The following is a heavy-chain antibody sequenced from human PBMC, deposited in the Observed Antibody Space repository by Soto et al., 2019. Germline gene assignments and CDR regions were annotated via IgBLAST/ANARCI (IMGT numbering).Heavy chain of an antibody. D-gene: IGHD3-10*01. J-gene: IGHJ6*02. Sequence: PGGSLRLSCAASGFTFSSYAMSWVRQAPGKGLEWVSAISGSGGSTYYADSVKGRFTISRDNSKNTLYLQMNSLRAEDTAVYYCTSWFGKPYYYYGMDVWGQGTTVTVYS. CDR3: TSWFGKPYYYYGMDV. V-gene: IGHV3-23*01. CDR1: GFTFSSYA. CDR2: ISGSGGST.